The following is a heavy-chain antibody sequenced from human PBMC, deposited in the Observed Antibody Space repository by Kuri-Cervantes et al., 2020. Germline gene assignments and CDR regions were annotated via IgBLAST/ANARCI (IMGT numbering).Heavy chain of an antibody. D-gene: IGHD4-11*01. CDR2: ISHSGST. Sequence: GSLRLSCTVSGVSISSHYWSWIRQPPGMGLEWIGYISHSGSTTYNPSLQSRVTISVDKSKNQFSLKLSSVTAADTAVYYCARDKYLDFDYTADWGQGTLVTVSS. CDR1: GVSISSHY. J-gene: IGHJ4*02. CDR3: ARDKYLDFDYTAD. V-gene: IGHV4-59*11.